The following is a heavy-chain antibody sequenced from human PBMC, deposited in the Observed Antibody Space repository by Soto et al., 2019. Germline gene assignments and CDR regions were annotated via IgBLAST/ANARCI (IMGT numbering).Heavy chain of an antibody. D-gene: IGHD2-15*01. CDR1: GFTFSSYW. J-gene: IGHJ1*01. V-gene: IGHV3-7*03. Sequence: EVQLVESGGGLVQPGGSLRLSCAASGFTFSSYWMSWVRQAPGKGLEWVANIKQDGSEKYYVDSVKGRFTISRDNAKNSLYLQMNSLRAEDTAVYYCAFCSGGSCYSGDFQHWGQGTLVTVSS. CDR2: IKQDGSEK. CDR3: AFCSGGSCYSGDFQH.